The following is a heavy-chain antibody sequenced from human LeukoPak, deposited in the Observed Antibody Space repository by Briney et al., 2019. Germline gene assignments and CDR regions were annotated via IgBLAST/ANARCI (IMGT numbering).Heavy chain of an antibody. V-gene: IGHV4-31*03. D-gene: IGHD3-3*01. J-gene: IGHJ4*02. Sequence: PSETLSLTCTVSSGSISSGGYYWSWLRQHPGKGQEWIVYIYYSGRPYYNPSLKSRVTISVDASKNQCSLKLSSVTAADTAVYYCAAWRAVIILRGTYLDYWGQGTLVTVSS. CDR2: IYYSGRP. CDR1: SGSISSGGYY. CDR3: AAWRAVIILRGTYLDY.